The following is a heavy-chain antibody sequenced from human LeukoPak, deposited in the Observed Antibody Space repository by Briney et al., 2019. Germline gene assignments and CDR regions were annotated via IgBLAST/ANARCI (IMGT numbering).Heavy chain of an antibody. CDR1: GFTFSSYA. D-gene: IGHD1-7*01. CDR3: TREFGNYRLDY. Sequence: PGKSLRLSCAASGFTFSSYAMHWVRQAPGKGLEWVSLISYDGSNKYCADSVKGRFTISRDNSKNTLYLQMNSLRTEDTAVYYCTREFGNYRLDYWGQGTLVTVSS. V-gene: IGHV3-30-3*01. CDR2: ISYDGSNK. J-gene: IGHJ4*02.